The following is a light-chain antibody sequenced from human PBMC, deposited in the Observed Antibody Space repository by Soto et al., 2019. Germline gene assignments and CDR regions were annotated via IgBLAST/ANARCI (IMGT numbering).Light chain of an antibody. J-gene: IGKJ3*01. CDR2: DAS. CDR3: QQYNGYVFS. CDR1: QSISTW. V-gene: IGKV1-5*01. Sequence: DIQRTQSPATLSASVGDRVTITCRASQSISTWLAWYQHKPGKAPKLLIYDASTLESGVPTRFSGSGSGTEFTLTISILQPDDFATYFCQQYNGYVFSFGPGTRVEIK.